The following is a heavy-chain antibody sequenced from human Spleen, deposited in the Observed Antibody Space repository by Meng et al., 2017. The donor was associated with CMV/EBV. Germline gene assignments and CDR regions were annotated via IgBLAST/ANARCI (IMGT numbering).Heavy chain of an antibody. Sequence: GGSLRLSCEGSGFTFSRYSFNWVRQAPGKGLEWVSAISSGSSFIYYPDSVKGRFTISRDSDKNSLYLQMNSLRAEDTGVYFCTRDQHLGYCGTVSCSTDPYFDLWGQGALVTVSS. D-gene: IGHD2-2*02. J-gene: IGHJ4*02. V-gene: IGHV3-21*01. CDR2: ISSGSSFI. CDR3: TRDQHLGYCGTVSCSTDPYFDL. CDR1: GFTFSRYS.